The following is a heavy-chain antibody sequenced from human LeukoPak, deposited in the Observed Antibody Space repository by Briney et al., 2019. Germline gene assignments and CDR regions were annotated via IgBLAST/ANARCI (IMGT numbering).Heavy chain of an antibody. CDR2: ISGSGGST. Sequence: PGGSLRLSCAASGFTFTSYAMSWVRQAPGKGLEWVSAISGSGGSTYYADSVKGRFTISRDNSKNTLYLQMNSLRAEDTAIYYCAKTGNYYYGMYVWGQGTTVTVSS. CDR3: AKTGNYYYGMYV. D-gene: IGHD1-14*01. J-gene: IGHJ6*02. CDR1: GFTFTSYA. V-gene: IGHV3-23*01.